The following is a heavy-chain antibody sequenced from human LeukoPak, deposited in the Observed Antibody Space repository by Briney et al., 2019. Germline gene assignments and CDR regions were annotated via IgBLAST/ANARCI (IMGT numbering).Heavy chain of an antibody. Sequence: GGSLRLSCAASGFTFSDYYMSWISQAPGKGLEWVSYISSSSSYTNYADSVKGRFTISRDNAKNSLYLQMNSLRAEDTAVYYCARDTPRELPYYYGMDVWGQGTTVTVSS. CDR1: GFTFSDYY. D-gene: IGHD1-26*01. CDR3: ARDTPRELPYYYGMDV. CDR2: ISSSSSYT. V-gene: IGHV3-11*05. J-gene: IGHJ6*02.